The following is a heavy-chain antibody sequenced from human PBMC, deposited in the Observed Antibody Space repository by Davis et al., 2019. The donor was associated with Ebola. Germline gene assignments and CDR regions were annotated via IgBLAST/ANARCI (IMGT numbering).Heavy chain of an antibody. Sequence: MPSETLSLTCTVSGGSITSYFWSWISQPPGGGLEWIGYIYYSGRTNYNPSLKSRVTISVDTSKNQFSLKLSSVTAADTAVYYCARAAAWVGETHYWGQGTLVTVSS. J-gene: IGHJ4*02. CDR1: GGSITSYF. CDR3: ARAAAWVGETHY. V-gene: IGHV4-59*01. CDR2: IYYSGRT. D-gene: IGHD1-26*01.